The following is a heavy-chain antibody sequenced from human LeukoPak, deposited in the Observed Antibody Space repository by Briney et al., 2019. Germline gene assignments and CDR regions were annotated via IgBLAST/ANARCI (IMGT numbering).Heavy chain of an antibody. D-gene: IGHD2-15*01. V-gene: IGHV4-39*01. Sequence: PSETLSLTCTVSGGSISSSSYYWGWIRQPPGKGLEWIGSIYYSGSTYYNPSLKSRDTISVDTSKNQFSLKLSSVTAADTAVYYCARHLEAVVVVAAWGQGTMVTVSS. CDR3: ARHLEAVVVVAA. CDR1: GGSISSSSYY. CDR2: IYYSGST. J-gene: IGHJ3*01.